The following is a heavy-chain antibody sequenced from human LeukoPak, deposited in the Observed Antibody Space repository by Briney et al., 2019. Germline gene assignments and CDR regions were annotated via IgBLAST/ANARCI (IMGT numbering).Heavy chain of an antibody. Sequence: GGSLRLSCAASGFTFSSYAMHWVRQAPGKGLEWVAVISYDGSNKYYADSVKGRFTISRDNSKNTLYLQMNSLRAEDTAVYYCARDTKGQYRPFTYGMDVWGQGTTVTVSS. V-gene: IGHV3-30*04. CDR3: ARDTKGQYRPFTYGMDV. CDR2: ISYDGSNK. J-gene: IGHJ6*02. CDR1: GFTFSSYA. D-gene: IGHD2-8*01.